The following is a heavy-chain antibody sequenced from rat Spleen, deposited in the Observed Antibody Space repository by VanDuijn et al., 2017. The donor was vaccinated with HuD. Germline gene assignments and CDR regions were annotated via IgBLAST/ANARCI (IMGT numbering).Heavy chain of an antibody. Sequence: EVQLVESGGGLVRPGGSLKLPCSVSGFTFSTVDMAWVRQAPTQGLEWVTSISPTGGSTFYRDSVKGRFTFSRDIAKNTLYLQMDSLRSEDTATYYCATTPLYYSGDPYYFDYWGQGTLVTVSS. D-gene: IGHD1-1*01. V-gene: IGHV5-19*01. CDR1: GFTFSTVD. CDR3: ATTPLYYSGDPYYFDY. J-gene: IGHJ3*01. CDR2: ISPTGGST.